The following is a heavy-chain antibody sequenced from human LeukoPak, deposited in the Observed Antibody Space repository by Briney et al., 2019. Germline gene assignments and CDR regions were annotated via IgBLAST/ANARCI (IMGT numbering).Heavy chain of an antibody. V-gene: IGHV4-59*08. J-gene: IGHJ4*02. Sequence: SETLSLTCTVSGGSISSYYWSWIRQPPGKALEWIGDIYYSGSTNYNPSLKSRVTISVDTSKNQFSLRLSSVTAADTAVYYSARLASGSYGPLTPFDYWGQGTLVTVSS. CDR1: GGSISSYY. D-gene: IGHD1-26*01. CDR2: IYYSGST. CDR3: ARLASGSYGPLTPFDY.